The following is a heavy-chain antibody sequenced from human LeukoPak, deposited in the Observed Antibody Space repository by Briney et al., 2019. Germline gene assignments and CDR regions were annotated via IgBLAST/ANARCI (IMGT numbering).Heavy chain of an antibody. D-gene: IGHD2-8*01. CDR2: ISYDGSNK. J-gene: IGHJ6*02. V-gene: IGHV3-30-3*01. CDR3: ATMDVVLMVYATHYGMDV. Sequence: GGSLRLSCAASGFTFSSYAMHWVRQAPGKGLEWVAVISYDGSNKYYADSVKGRFTISRDNSKNTLYLQMNSLRAEDTAVYYCATMDVVLMVYATHYGMDVWGQGTTVTVSS. CDR1: GFTFSSYA.